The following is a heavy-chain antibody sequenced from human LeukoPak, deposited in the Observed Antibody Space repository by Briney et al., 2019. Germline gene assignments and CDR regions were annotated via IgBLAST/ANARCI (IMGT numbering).Heavy chain of an antibody. CDR1: GGSISSYY. CDR2: IYYSGST. CDR3: ARQGYSAYEILDY. J-gene: IGHJ4*02. Sequence: SETLSLTCTVSGGSISSYYWSWIRQPPGKGLEWIGYIYYSGSTNYNPSLKSRVTISVDTSKNQFSLKLSSVTAADAAVYYCARQGYSAYEILDYWGQGTLVTVSS. V-gene: IGHV4-59*08. D-gene: IGHD5-12*01.